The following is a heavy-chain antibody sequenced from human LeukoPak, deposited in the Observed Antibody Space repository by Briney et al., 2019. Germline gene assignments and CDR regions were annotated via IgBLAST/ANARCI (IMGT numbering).Heavy chain of an antibody. CDR3: ARWGHYYYDLSGYSDHLSFEKFDSGDAFDI. Sequence: PGGSLRLSCAASGFTFSSYWMSWVRQAPGKGLEWVANIKQDGSEKYYVDSVKGRFTISRDNAKNSLYLQMNSLRAEDTAVYYCARWGHYYYDLSGYSDHLSFEKFDSGDAFDIWGQGTMVTVSS. CDR1: GFTFSSYW. D-gene: IGHD3-22*01. J-gene: IGHJ3*02. CDR2: IKQDGSEK. V-gene: IGHV3-7*01.